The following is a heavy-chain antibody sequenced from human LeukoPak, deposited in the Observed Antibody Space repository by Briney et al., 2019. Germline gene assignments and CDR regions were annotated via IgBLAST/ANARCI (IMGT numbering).Heavy chain of an antibody. CDR1: GFVVTNNY. V-gene: IGHV3-15*01. J-gene: IGHJ4*02. Sequence: PGGSLRLSCAASGFVVTNNYMSWVRQAPGKGLEWVGRIKSKTDGGTTDYAAPVKGRFTISRDDSKNTLYLQMNSLKTEDTAVYYCTTGPTKWELLQIYDYWGQGTLVTVSS. CDR3: TTGPTKWELLQIYDY. D-gene: IGHD1-26*01. CDR2: IKSKTDGGTT.